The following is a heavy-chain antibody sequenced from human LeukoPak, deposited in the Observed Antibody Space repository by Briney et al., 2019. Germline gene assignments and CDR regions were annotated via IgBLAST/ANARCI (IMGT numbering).Heavy chain of an antibody. V-gene: IGHV3-7*03. CDR1: GFTFSSYW. Sequence: GGSLRLSCAASGFTFSSYWMSWVRQAPGKGLEWVANIKQDESEKYYVDSVKGRFSISRDNAKNTLYLQMNSLRADDTAVYYCAMKAVPRPRLHDAFDFWGQGTVVSVSS. CDR2: IKQDESEK. D-gene: IGHD5-24*01. J-gene: IGHJ3*01. CDR3: AMKAVPRPRLHDAFDF.